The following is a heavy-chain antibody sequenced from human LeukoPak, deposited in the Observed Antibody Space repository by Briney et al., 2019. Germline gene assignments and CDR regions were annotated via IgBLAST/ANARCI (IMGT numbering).Heavy chain of an antibody. D-gene: IGHD6-19*01. Sequence: GGSLRLSCAASGFTFSDYHMSWIRQAPGKGLEWVSYISPGGDTIYFADSVKGRFTLSRDNAKNSLSLQMNSLIAEDTAVYYCATGRGIAVAGPGGYFDYWGQGTLVTVSS. CDR3: ATGRGIAVAGPGGYFDY. CDR1: GFTFSDYH. V-gene: IGHV3-11*01. CDR2: ISPGGDTI. J-gene: IGHJ4*02.